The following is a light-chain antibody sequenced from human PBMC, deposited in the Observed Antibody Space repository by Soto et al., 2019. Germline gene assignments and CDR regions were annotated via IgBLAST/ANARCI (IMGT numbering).Light chain of an antibody. V-gene: IGKV3-20*01. CDR3: QQYGSSGT. J-gene: IGKJ1*01. CDR1: QSVDSTY. CDR2: GAS. Sequence: ELVLTQSPVTLSLSPWERATLSCRASQSVDSTYLAWYQQKPAQAPRLLIYGASSRATGIPDRFSGSGSGTDFTLTISRLEPEDFAVYYCQQYGSSGTFGQGTKVDIK.